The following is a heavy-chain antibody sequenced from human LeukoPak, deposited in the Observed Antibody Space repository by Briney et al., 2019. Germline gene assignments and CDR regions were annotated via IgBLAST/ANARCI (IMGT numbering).Heavy chain of an antibody. J-gene: IGHJ5*02. CDR2: INHSGST. D-gene: IGHD2-21*02. CDR1: GGSFSGYY. Sequence: PSETLSLTCAVYGGSFSGYYWSWIRQPPGKGLEWIGEINHSGSTNYNPSLKSRVTISVDTSKNQFSLKPSSVTAADTAVYYCARGGAYCGGDCYLTYNWFDPWGQGTLVTVSS. V-gene: IGHV4-34*01. CDR3: ARGGAYCGGDCYLTYNWFDP.